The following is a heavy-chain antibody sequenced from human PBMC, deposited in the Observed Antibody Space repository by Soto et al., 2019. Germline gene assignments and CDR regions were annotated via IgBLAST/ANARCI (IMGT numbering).Heavy chain of an antibody. CDR1: GFTFIRYS. CDR3: ARGEIRGPAYRYGLDV. D-gene: IGHD1-26*01. CDR2: IIPIFGTA. Sequence: QGQLVQSGAEVKKTWSSVKVSFKASGFTFIRYSINLVRQAAGQGVEWMGGIIPIFGTANYEPKFQGRVTITAYESTSTAYMELRSMRSEDTAVYYCARGEIRGPAYRYGLDVWGHETTVTVSS. J-gene: IGHJ6*02. V-gene: IGHV1-69*01.